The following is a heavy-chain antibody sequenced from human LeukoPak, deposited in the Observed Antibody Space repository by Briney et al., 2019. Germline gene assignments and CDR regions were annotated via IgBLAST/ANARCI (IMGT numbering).Heavy chain of an antibody. CDR2: IKPNSGGT. Sequence: ASVKVSCKASGYTFTDYYIHWVRQPPGQGLEWMGWIKPNSGGTKYAQKFQGRVTLTRDTSISSAHMELSSLRSDDTAVYYCARGSPSRERQPFHFWGQGTMVTVSS. D-gene: IGHD5-18*01. CDR3: ARGSPSRERQPFHF. J-gene: IGHJ3*01. V-gene: IGHV1-2*02. CDR1: GYTFTDYY.